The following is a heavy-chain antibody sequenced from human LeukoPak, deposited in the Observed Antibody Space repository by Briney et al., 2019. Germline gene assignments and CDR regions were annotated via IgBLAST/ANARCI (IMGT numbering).Heavy chain of an antibody. J-gene: IGHJ3*02. CDR1: GFTFSSYS. D-gene: IGHD2-2*01. Sequence: GGSLRLSCAASGFTFSSYSMNWVRQAPGKGLEWVSSISSSSSYVYYADSVKGRFTISRENAKNSLYLQMNSLRAEDTAEYYCARDYQPDDAFDIWGQGTMVTVSS. V-gene: IGHV3-21*01. CDR3: ARDYQPDDAFDI. CDR2: ISSSSSYV.